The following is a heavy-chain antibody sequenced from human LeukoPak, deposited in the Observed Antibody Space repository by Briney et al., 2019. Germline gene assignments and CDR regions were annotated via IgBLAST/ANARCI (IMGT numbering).Heavy chain of an antibody. J-gene: IGHJ4*02. CDR3: ARDFRGYNAGGIY. Sequence: GGSLRLSCAASGFIFSSYWMSWVRQAPGKGLEWVANIKQDASEKYYVDSVKGRFTISRDNAKNSLYLQMNSLRAEDTAVYYCARDFRGYNAGGIYWGQGSLVTVSS. D-gene: IGHD5-18*01. CDR1: GFIFSSYW. CDR2: IKQDASEK. V-gene: IGHV3-7*05.